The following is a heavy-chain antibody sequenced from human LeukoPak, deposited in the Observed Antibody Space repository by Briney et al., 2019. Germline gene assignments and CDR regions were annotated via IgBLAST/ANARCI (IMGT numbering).Heavy chain of an antibody. Sequence: PSETLSLTCAVYDGSFSGYYWSWIRQPPGKGLEWIGEINHSGSTNYNPSLKSRVTISVDTSKNQFSLKLSSVTAADTAVYYCAREGLQQLKTFDYWGQGTLVTVSS. CDR3: AREGLQQLKTFDY. D-gene: IGHD6-13*01. V-gene: IGHV4-34*01. J-gene: IGHJ4*02. CDR2: INHSGST. CDR1: DGSFSGYY.